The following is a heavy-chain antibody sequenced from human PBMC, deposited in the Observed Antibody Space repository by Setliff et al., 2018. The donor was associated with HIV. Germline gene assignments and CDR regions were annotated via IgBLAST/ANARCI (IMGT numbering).Heavy chain of an antibody. CDR3: ARDGSLKATTFDY. J-gene: IGHJ4*02. CDR2: ISVQSVNT. Sequence: RASVKVSCKASGYTFSKYGVTWVRQAPGQGLEWMGWISVQSVNTNYAQKFQGRVTMTTDTSTSTTYMELRSLRSDDTAVYYCARDGSLKATTFDYWGQGTLVTVSS. D-gene: IGHD1-7*01. CDR1: GYTFSKYG. V-gene: IGHV1-18*01.